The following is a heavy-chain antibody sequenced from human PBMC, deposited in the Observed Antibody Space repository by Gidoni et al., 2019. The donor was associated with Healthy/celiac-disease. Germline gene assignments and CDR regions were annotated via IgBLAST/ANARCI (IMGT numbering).Heavy chain of an antibody. V-gene: IGHV5-10-1*03. CDR3: ARHYDYGDYLDY. Sequence: EVQLVQSGAEAKKPGASLRISSKGSGSSFTSYWISWVRQMPGKGLEWMGRIDPSDSYTNYSPSFKGHVTISADKSISTAYLQWSSLKASDTAMYYCARHYDYGDYLDYWGQGTLVTVSS. CDR2: IDPSDSYT. CDR1: GSSFTSYW. D-gene: IGHD4-17*01. J-gene: IGHJ4*02.